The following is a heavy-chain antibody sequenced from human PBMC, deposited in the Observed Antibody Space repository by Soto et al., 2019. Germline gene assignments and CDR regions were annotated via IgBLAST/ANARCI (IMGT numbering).Heavy chain of an antibody. V-gene: IGHV3-53*01. D-gene: IGHD1-26*01. Sequence: PGGSLRLSCVVSGVFVSSNHMSWARQAPGKGLEWVSVIHSGGNTYYADSVKGRFTISRDNSKNTLYLQMNSLGVEDTAVYYCARVIRGSYDYWGQGTLVTVSS. CDR3: ARVIRGSYDY. CDR2: IHSGGNT. J-gene: IGHJ4*02. CDR1: GVFVSSNH.